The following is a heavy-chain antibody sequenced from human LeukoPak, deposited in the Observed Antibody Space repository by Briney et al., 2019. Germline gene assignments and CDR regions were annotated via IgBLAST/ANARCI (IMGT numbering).Heavy chain of an antibody. CDR1: GFPFSVYE. CDR3: ALLAVASDFDY. V-gene: IGHV3-48*03. Sequence: PGGSLRLSYVVSGFPFSVYEMNWVRQAPGKGLEWVSNIASSGTIKYYADSVKGRFSISRDNAKSSLYLQMNSLRVEDTAVYYCALLAVASDFDYWGQGALVTVSS. D-gene: IGHD6-19*01. J-gene: IGHJ4*02. CDR2: IASSGTIK.